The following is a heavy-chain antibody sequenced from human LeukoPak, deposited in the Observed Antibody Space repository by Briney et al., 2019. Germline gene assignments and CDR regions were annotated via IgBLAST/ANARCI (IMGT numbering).Heavy chain of an antibody. Sequence: GGSLRLSCAASGFTFSSYGMNWVRQAPGKGLEWVSSISSSSSYIYYADSVKGRFTISRDNAKNSLYLQMNSLRAEDTAVYYCARNYYDSSGYYGHWGQGTLVTVSS. D-gene: IGHD3-22*01. CDR1: GFTFSSYG. CDR3: ARNYYDSSGYYGH. V-gene: IGHV3-21*01. J-gene: IGHJ4*02. CDR2: ISSSSSYI.